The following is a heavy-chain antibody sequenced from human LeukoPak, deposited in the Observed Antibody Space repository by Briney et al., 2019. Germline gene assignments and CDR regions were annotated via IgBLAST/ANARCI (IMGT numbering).Heavy chain of an antibody. D-gene: IGHD5-18*01. CDR2: IYHSGST. CDR3: ASPSTRGYSYGRSDFDY. V-gene: IGHV4-38-2*01. CDR1: GYSISSGYY. Sequence: SETVSLTCAVSGYSISSGYYWGWIRQPPGKGLEWIGSIYHSGSTYYNPSLKSRVTISVDTSKNQFSLKLSSVTAADTAVYYCASPSTRGYSYGRSDFDYWGQGTLVTVSS. J-gene: IGHJ4*02.